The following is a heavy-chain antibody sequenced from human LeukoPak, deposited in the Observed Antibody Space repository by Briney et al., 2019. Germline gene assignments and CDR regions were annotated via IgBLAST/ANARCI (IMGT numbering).Heavy chain of an antibody. CDR3: ARGVAY. CDR1: GYTFIAHY. J-gene: IGHJ4*02. Sequence: ASVKVSCKACGYTFIAHYTHWVRQAPGQGLEWMGWIDPNSGGTNYAQKFQGRVTMTRDTSISTAYMELSRLRSDDTAVYYCARGVAYCGQGTLVTVSS. CDR2: IDPNSGGT. V-gene: IGHV1-2*02.